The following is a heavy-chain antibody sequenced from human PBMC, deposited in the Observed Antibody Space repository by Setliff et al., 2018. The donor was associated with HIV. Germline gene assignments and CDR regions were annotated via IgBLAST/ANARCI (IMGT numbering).Heavy chain of an antibody. CDR2: IYYSGET. V-gene: IGHV4-59*01. CDR1: GFTFRNYK. D-gene: IGHD3-3*01. Sequence: ESLRLSCAASGFTFRNYKFNWVRQSPGRGLEWIGYIYYSGETNYNPSLKSRVTFSVDTSKNQFSLKLSSVTAADSAVYYCARDYYNFQDMWGQGTMVTVSS. CDR3: ARDYYNFQDM. J-gene: IGHJ3*02.